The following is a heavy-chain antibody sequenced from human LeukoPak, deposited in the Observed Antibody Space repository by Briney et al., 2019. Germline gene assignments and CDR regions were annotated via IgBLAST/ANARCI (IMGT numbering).Heavy chain of an antibody. J-gene: IGHJ4*02. D-gene: IGHD6-13*01. Sequence: SETLSFTCAGYGGSFSGYYWGWIRQPPGKGLEGIWEINQSGSTNYNTYLKSRVTISVDTSKNQFSLKLSSVAAADTAVYYCARFPGYSSSHHDYWGQGTLVTVSS. CDR3: ARFPGYSSSHHDY. CDR2: INQSGST. CDR1: GGSFSGYY. V-gene: IGHV4-34*01.